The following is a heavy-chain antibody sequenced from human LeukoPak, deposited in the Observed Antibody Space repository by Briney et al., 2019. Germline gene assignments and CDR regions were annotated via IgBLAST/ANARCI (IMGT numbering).Heavy chain of an antibody. J-gene: IGHJ4*02. Sequence: GASVKVSCKASGGTFSSYAISWVRQAPGQGLEWMGGIIPIFGIANYAQKFQGRVTITADESTSTAYMELSSLRSEDTAVYYCAADGYSGSIDYWGQGTLVTVSS. V-gene: IGHV1-69*13. CDR2: IIPIFGIA. CDR1: GGTFSSYA. CDR3: AADGYSGSIDY. D-gene: IGHD5-12*01.